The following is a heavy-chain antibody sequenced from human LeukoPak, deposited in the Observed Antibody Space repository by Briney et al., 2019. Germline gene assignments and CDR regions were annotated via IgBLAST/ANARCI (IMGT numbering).Heavy chain of an antibody. CDR3: AKASEKDIVLMVYAIGFDY. Sequence: GGSLRLSCAASGFTFSSYAMSWVRQAPGKGLEWVSAISGSGGSTYYADSVKGRFTISRDTYKNTRYLQMNSLRAEDTAVYYCAKASEKDIVLMVYAIGFDYWGQGTLVTVSS. CDR1: GFTFSSYA. CDR2: ISGSGGST. J-gene: IGHJ4*02. V-gene: IGHV3-23*01. D-gene: IGHD2-8*01.